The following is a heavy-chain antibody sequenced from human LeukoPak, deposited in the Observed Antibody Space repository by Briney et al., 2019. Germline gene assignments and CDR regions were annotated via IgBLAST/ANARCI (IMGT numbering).Heavy chain of an antibody. CDR3: ATVARGGADLFDY. CDR1: GEDLNNYL. Sequence: ASVKVSCKSSGEDLNNYLITWVRQAPGQGLEWVGGLDPEDGETIYAQKFQGRVTMTEDTSTDTAYMELSSLRSEDTAVYYCATVARGGADLFDYWGQGTLVTVSS. J-gene: IGHJ4*02. V-gene: IGHV1-24*01. CDR2: LDPEDGET. D-gene: IGHD1-26*01.